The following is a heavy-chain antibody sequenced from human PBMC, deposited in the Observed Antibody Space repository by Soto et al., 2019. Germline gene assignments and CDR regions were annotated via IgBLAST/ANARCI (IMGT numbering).Heavy chain of an antibody. CDR2: ISSGSSTI. CDR3: ATSSGALAASFPYYFDY. Sequence: GGSLSLSCAAAGFRFNDYYMTWIRQAPGKGLEWVSYISSGSSTIYYAHSVKGRFTISRDNAKNSLYLQMNSLRAEDTAVYYCATSSGALAASFPYYFDYWGQGTLVTVSS. CDR1: GFRFNDYY. V-gene: IGHV3-11*01. D-gene: IGHD6-25*01. J-gene: IGHJ4*02.